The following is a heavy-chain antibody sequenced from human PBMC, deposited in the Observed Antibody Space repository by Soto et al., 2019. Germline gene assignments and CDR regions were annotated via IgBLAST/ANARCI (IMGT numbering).Heavy chain of an antibody. J-gene: IGHJ5*02. CDR3: ARDPRDSFSWYRVPPKWFDP. D-gene: IGHD6-13*01. CDR1: GDSVSSNSAA. CDR2: TYYRSKWYN. Sequence: SQTLSLTGAISGDSVSSNSAAWNWIRQSPSRGLEWLGRTYYRSKWYNDYAVSVKSRITINPDTSKNQFSLQLNSVTPEDTAVYYCARDPRDSFSWYRVPPKWFDPWGKGTLVTV. V-gene: IGHV6-1*01.